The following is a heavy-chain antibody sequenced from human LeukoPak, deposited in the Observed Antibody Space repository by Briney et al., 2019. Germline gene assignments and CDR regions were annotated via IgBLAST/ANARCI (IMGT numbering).Heavy chain of an antibody. J-gene: IGHJ5*02. V-gene: IGHV1-24*01. CDR3: ARAAAGTAELGFDP. D-gene: IGHD6-13*01. Sequence: ASVKVSCTVSGYTLTELSMHWVRQAPGKGLEWMGGFDPEDGETIYAQKFQGRVTMTRDTSTSTVYMELSSLRSEDTAVYYCARAAAGTAELGFDPWGQGTLVTVSS. CDR1: GYTLTELS. CDR2: FDPEDGET.